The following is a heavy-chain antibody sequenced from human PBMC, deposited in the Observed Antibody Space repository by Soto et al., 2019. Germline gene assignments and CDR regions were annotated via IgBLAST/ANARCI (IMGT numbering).Heavy chain of an antibody. D-gene: IGHD3-10*01. CDR3: ARDLSSLLGFGESSSGYYGMDV. Sequence: ASVKVSCKASGHTFTGYYMHWVRQAPGQGLEWMGWINPNSGGTYYAQKFQGWVTMTRDTSISTAYMELSRLRSDDTAVYYCARDLSSLLGFGESSSGYYGMDVWGQGTTVTVS. V-gene: IGHV1-2*04. J-gene: IGHJ6*02. CDR2: INPNSGGT. CDR1: GHTFTGYY.